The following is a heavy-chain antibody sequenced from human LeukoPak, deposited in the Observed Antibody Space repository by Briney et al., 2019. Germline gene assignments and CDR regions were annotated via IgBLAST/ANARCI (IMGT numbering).Heavy chain of an antibody. CDR2: ISGTGDNS. J-gene: IGHJ4*02. V-gene: IGHV3-23*01. Sequence: GGSLRLSCAASGFAFSSYDMNWVRQAAGKGLEWVSQISGTGDNSDYADSVKGRFTISRDNSKRTLYLQLNNLRVEDTAIYYCAKDTWRYDYWGQGTLVTVSS. CDR3: AKDTWRYDY. D-gene: IGHD2/OR15-2a*01. CDR1: GFAFSSYD.